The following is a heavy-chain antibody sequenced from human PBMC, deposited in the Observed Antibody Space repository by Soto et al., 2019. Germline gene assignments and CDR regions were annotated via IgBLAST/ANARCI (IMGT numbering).Heavy chain of an antibody. J-gene: IGHJ4*02. V-gene: IGHV3-33*01. D-gene: IGHD2-15*01. CDR2: IRFDGSNE. CDR1: GGIFHGYG. Sequence: GGSLRLSCAVPGGIFHGYGMHWVRQAPGKGLEWVAIIRFDGSNEEYADSVKGRFTISRDNSKNTLYLQMNTLGAEDTAVYYCARDGIGGPVFRGYLDYSCRATVVTGSS. CDR3: ARDGIGGPVFRGYLDY.